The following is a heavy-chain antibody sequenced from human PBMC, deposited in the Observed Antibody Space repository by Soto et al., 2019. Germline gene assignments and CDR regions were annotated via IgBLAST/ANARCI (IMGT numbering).Heavy chain of an antibody. Sequence: QVQLVESGGGVVQPGRSLRLSCAASGFTFSSYGMHWVRQAPGKGLEWVAVISYDGSNKYYADSVKGRFTISRDNSKNTLYLQMISLRAEDTAVYYCAKDDSGSYFHYFDYWGQGTLVTVSS. CDR2: ISYDGSNK. CDR1: GFTFSSYG. V-gene: IGHV3-30*18. J-gene: IGHJ4*02. CDR3: AKDDSGSYFHYFDY. D-gene: IGHD1-26*01.